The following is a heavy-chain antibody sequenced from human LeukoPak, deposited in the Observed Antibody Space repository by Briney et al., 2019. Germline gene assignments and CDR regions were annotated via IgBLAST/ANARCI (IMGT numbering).Heavy chain of an antibody. CDR1: GFTVSSNS. J-gene: IGHJ4*02. Sequence: GGSLRLSCTVSGFTVSSNSMSWVRQAPGKGLEWVSFIYSDNTHYSDSVKGRFTISRDNSKNTLYPQMNSLRAEDTAVYYCAKPYPTLTTSAVLDNWGQGTLVTVSS. CDR2: IYSDNT. D-gene: IGHD1-1*01. CDR3: AKPYPTLTTSAVLDN. V-gene: IGHV3-53*01.